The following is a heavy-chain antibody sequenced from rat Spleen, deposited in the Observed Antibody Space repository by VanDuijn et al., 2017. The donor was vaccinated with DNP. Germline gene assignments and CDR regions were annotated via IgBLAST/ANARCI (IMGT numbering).Heavy chain of an antibody. CDR2: ISYDGSST. Sequence: EVQLVESGGGLVQPGRSMKLSCAVSGFTFSDYNMAWVRQAPKKGLEWVATISYDGSSTYYRDSVQGRFTISRDNAKSTLYLQMSSLRSADTATYYCASWAPIAPISTSNYWGQGVMVTVSS. J-gene: IGHJ2*01. D-gene: IGHD1-2*01. V-gene: IGHV5-7*01. CDR1: GFTFSDYN. CDR3: ASWAPIAPISTSNY.